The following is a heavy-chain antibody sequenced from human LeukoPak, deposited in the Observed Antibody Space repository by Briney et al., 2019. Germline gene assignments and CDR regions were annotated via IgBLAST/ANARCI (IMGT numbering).Heavy chain of an antibody. Sequence: GGSLRLSCAASGFTFSSYSMNWVRQAPGKGLEWVSSISSSSSYIYYADSVKGRFTISRDNAKNSLYLQMNSLRAEDTAVYYCARDFGGYVPGDYYGMDVWGQGTTVTVSS. J-gene: IGHJ6*02. CDR1: GFTFSSYS. V-gene: IGHV3-21*01. CDR2: ISSSSSYI. CDR3: ARDFGGYVPGDYYGMDV. D-gene: IGHD5-12*01.